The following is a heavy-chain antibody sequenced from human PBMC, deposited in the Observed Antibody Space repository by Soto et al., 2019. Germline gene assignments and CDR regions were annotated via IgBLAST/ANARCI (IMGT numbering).Heavy chain of an antibody. CDR2: ISDTGAST. Sequence: EVRLLEAGGGLKQPGGSLRLSCAASGFTFKESAMNWVRQAPGKGLEWVASISDTGASTWYAESVRGRLSISGDNSKKTPYLQMNSLRGEDTAVYYWAKGRGSGWAWYFNNWGQGTLVTVSS. CDR1: GFTFKESA. J-gene: IGHJ4*02. CDR3: AKGRGSGWAWYFNN. V-gene: IGHV3-23*01. D-gene: IGHD6-19*01.